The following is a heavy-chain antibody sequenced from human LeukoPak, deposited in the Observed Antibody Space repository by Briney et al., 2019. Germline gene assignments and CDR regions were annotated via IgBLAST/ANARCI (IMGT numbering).Heavy chain of an antibody. Sequence: GGSLRLSCAASGFTFSSYWMHWVRHAAGEGLVWVSRINPDGSSTTYADSVKGRFTISRDNAKNTLYLQMNSLRDEDTAVYACARDRIAGTAYNWFDPWGQGTLVTVSS. V-gene: IGHV3-74*03. CDR1: GFTFSSYW. D-gene: IGHD6-13*01. CDR3: ARDRIAGTAYNWFDP. J-gene: IGHJ5*02. CDR2: INPDGSST.